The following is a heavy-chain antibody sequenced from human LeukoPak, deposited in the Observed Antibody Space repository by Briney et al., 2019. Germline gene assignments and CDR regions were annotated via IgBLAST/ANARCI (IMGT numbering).Heavy chain of an antibody. D-gene: IGHD3-10*01. CDR3: ARDWCDSGSYCRGAGLDL. CDR2: IKADGSVV. Sequence: GGSLRLPCAASRFTISDYYMSWVRQAPGKGLEWVANIKADGSVVNYVDTVGGRFTISRDNAKNSLYLQLNSLRAEDTAVYYCARDWCDSGSYCRGAGLDLWGQGTMVTVSS. V-gene: IGHV3-7*01. J-gene: IGHJ3*01. CDR1: RFTISDYY.